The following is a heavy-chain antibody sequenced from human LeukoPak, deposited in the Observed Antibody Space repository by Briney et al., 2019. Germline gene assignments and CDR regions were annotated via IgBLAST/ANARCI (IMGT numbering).Heavy chain of an antibody. CDR3: ASPRVGATAFDI. CDR2: INPGDSDT. J-gene: IGHJ3*02. V-gene: IGHV5-51*01. D-gene: IGHD1-26*01. Sequence: GESLKISCKGSGYRFTTYWIGWVRQMHGKGLEYMGIINPGDSDTRYSPSFQGQVTISVDKSISTAYLQWSSLKASDTAMYYCASPRVGATAFDIWGQGTLVTVSS. CDR1: GYRFTTYW.